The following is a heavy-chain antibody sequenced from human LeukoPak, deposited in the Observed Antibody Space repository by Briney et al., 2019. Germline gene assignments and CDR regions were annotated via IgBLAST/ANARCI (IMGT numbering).Heavy chain of an antibody. Sequence: PSETLSLTRTVSGGSISSSSYYWGWIRQPPGKGLEWIGSIYYSGNIYYNPSLKSRVTIFVDTSKNQFSLKLSSVTAADTAVYYCQSRYLEWLLDYWGQGTLVTVSS. D-gene: IGHD3-3*01. CDR1: GGSISSSSYY. V-gene: IGHV4-39*01. CDR2: IYYSGNI. J-gene: IGHJ4*02. CDR3: QSRYLEWLLDY.